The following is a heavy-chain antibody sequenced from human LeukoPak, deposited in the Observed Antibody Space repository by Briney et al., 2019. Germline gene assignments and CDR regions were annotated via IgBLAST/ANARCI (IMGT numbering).Heavy chain of an antibody. CDR3: ARLPGIAVAGHYYYGMDV. J-gene: IGHJ6*02. D-gene: IGHD6-19*01. CDR2: INHSGST. V-gene: IGHV4-34*01. Sequence: SETLSLTCAVYGGSFSGYYWSWIRQPPGKGLEWIGEINHSGSTNYNPSLKSRVTISVDTSKKQFSLKLSSVTAADTAVYYCARLPGIAVAGHYYYGMDVWGQGTTVTVSS. CDR1: GGSFSGYY.